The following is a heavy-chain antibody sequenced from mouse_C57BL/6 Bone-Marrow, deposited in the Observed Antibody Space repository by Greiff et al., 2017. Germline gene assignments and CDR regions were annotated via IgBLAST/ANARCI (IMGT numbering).Heavy chain of an antibody. Sequence: EVQLQQSGPELVKPGASVKISCKASGYTFTDYYMNWVKQSHGKSLEWIGDINPNNGGTSYNQKFKGKATLTVDKSSSTAYMELRSLTSEDSAVYYCARSELLLVLYYAMDYWGQGTSVTVSS. CDR2: INPNNGGT. V-gene: IGHV1-26*01. J-gene: IGHJ4*01. CDR3: ARSELLLVLYYAMDY. D-gene: IGHD2-12*01. CDR1: GYTFTDYY.